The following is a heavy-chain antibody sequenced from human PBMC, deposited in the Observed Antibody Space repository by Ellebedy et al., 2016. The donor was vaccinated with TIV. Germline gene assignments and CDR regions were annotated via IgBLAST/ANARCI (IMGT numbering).Heavy chain of an antibody. V-gene: IGHV3-30*18. CDR1: GFTFSSYG. J-gene: IGHJ1*01. CDR3: AKEGGRDYDSSGYYEGEFQH. CDR2: ISYEGSNK. Sequence: GESLKISXAASGFTFSSYGMHWVRQAPGKGLEWVAVISYEGSNKYYPDSVKGRFTISRDNSKNTLYLQMNSLRAEDAAVYYCAKEGGRDYDSSGYYEGEFQHWGQGTLVTVSS. D-gene: IGHD3-22*01.